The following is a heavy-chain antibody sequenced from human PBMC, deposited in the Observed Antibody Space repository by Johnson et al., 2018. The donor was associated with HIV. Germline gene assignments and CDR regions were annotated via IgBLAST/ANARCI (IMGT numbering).Heavy chain of an antibody. D-gene: IGHD6-19*01. CDR1: GFTFRRYA. Sequence: QMLLVESGGGVMQPGKSLRLSCEASGFTFRRYAMHWVRQAPGKGLECVAVITYDGRIKYYSDSVKGRFIISRDNSQTMRNLQMNGVSDEDTADYYCVRDKGLGWPTYAFDIW. J-gene: IGHJ3*02. CDR3: VRDKGLGWPTYAFDI. CDR2: ITYDGRIK. V-gene: IGHV3-30*04.